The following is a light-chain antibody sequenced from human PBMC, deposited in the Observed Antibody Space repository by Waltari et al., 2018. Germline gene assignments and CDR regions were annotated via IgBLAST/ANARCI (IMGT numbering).Light chain of an antibody. J-gene: IGLJ1*01. V-gene: IGLV2-14*01. CDR1: SSDVGGYNH. CDR2: DVS. CDR3: SSYTSSSIV. Sequence: QSALTQPASVSGSPGQSITISCTGTSSDVGGYNHVSWYQQHPGKAPKLMIYDVSKRPSGVSNRFSGSKSGNTASLTISGLQAEDEADYYCSSYTSSSIVFGTGTKVTVL.